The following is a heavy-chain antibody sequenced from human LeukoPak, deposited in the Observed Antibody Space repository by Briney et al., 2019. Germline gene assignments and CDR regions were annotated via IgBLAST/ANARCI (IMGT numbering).Heavy chain of an antibody. CDR3: AQNGWGPSSGLRN. CDR2: VDGSGAHT. V-gene: IGHV3-23*01. CDR1: GFTFSAYA. Sequence: GGSLRPSCAASGFTFSAYAMTWVRQAPGKGLEWVVTVDGSGAHTYYAESVKGRFTISRDNSKNTVYLQLNSLRAEDSALFYCAQNGWGPSSGLRNWGQGALVTVSS. J-gene: IGHJ4*02. D-gene: IGHD3-22*01.